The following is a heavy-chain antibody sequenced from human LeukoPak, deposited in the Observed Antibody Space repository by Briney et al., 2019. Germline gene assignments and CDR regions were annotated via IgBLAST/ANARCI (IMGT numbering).Heavy chain of an antibody. CDR1: GFTFSSYS. CDR3: AKGGYGSGNNWFDS. CDR2: ISGSGGST. Sequence: GGSLRLSCAASGFTFSSYSMNWVRQAPGKGLEWVSAISGSGGSTYYADSVKGRFTTSRDNSKNTLYLQMNSLRAEDTAAYYCAKGGYGSGNNWFDSWGQGTLVTVSA. J-gene: IGHJ5*01. D-gene: IGHD3-10*01. V-gene: IGHV3-23*01.